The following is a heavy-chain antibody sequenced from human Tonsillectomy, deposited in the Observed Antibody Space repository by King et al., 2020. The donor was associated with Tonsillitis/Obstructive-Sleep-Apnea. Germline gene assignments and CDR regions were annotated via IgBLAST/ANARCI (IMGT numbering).Heavy chain of an antibody. CDR3: ATSSIFGGYFDY. D-gene: IGHD3-3*01. V-gene: IGHV3-7*02. CDR2: IKQDGSEK. J-gene: IGHJ4*02. Sequence: QLVQSGGGLVQPGGSLRLSCAASGFTFTSYWMSWVRQAPGKGLEWVANIKQDGSEKYYVDSVKGRFTISRDKAKNSLYLQMSSLRAEDTAVYYYATSSIFGGYFDYWGQGTLVTVSS. CDR1: GFTFTSYW.